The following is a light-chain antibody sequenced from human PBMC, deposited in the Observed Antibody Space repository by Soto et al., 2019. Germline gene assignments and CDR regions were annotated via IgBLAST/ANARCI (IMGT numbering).Light chain of an antibody. Sequence: DIQMTQSPSPLSASVGERVTITCRASEDIRNYLAWYQQKPGKAPKLLIYAASTLQSGVPSRFSGSGSGTDFTLTISSLQPDDVATYYCQKYNVAPFTFGPGTKVDL. CDR3: QKYNVAPFT. CDR2: AAS. V-gene: IGKV1-27*01. J-gene: IGKJ3*01. CDR1: EDIRNY.